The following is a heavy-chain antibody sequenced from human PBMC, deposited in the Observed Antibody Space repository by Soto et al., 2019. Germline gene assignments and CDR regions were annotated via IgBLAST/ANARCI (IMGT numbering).Heavy chain of an antibody. J-gene: IGHJ6*02. CDR2: VSGYNGNT. D-gene: IGHD3-10*01. CDR1: GYIFTNYD. V-gene: IGHV1-18*01. CDR3: ARFGSAPYYYYGVDV. Sequence: QVQLVQSEPEVRKPGASVKVSCKASGYIFTNYDITWVRQAPGQGLEWMGWVSGYNGNTKYAQKFQDIVTMTTDTSTITVYMELRSLRSDDPAVYYCARFGSAPYYYYGVDVWGQGTTVFVSS.